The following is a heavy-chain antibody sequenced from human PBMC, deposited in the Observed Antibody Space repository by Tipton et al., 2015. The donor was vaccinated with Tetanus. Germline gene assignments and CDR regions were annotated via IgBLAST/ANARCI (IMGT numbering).Heavy chain of an antibody. Sequence: TLSLTCSVSGGSITSSRYYWGWVRQPPGKGLEWIGSIYYTGSTYHSPSLKSRVTMSVDTSKNQISLRLNSVTAADTAVYYCASRGYCTNTSCRLPDAFDMWGQGTIVTVSS. D-gene: IGHD2-2*01. CDR3: ASRGYCTNTSCRLPDAFDM. J-gene: IGHJ3*02. CDR2: IYYTGST. CDR1: GGSITSSRYY. V-gene: IGHV4-39*07.